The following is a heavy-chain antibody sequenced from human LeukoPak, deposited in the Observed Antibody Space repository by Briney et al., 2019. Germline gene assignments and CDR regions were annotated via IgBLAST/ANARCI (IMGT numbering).Heavy chain of an antibody. CDR2: ISSSSSYI. Sequence: GGSLRLSCAASGFTFSSYGMSWVRQAPGKGLEWVSSISSSSSYIYYADSVKGRFTISRDNAKNSLYLQMNSLRAEDTAVYYCARFSSIAAAFDYWGQGTLVTVSS. CDR1: GFTFSSYG. J-gene: IGHJ4*02. CDR3: ARFSSIAAAFDY. D-gene: IGHD6-13*01. V-gene: IGHV3-21*01.